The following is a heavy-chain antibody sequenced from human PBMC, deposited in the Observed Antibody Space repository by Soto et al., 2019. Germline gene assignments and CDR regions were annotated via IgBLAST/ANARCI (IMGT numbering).Heavy chain of an antibody. Sequence: SVEISSRASGCHFSSYASSGVRQPPEQWLELLGGIIPICGTATYAQKFQGRGTISAGECTSTGYMGLSSLRSEDAAVSYCARDPLSRGIAAAGLFLDMGYYYRMDVWGQGSTVTVSS. J-gene: IGHJ6*02. CDR3: ARDPLSRGIAAAGLFLDMGYYYRMDV. V-gene: IGHV1-69*13. D-gene: IGHD6-13*01. CDR2: IIPICGTA. CDR1: GCHFSSYA.